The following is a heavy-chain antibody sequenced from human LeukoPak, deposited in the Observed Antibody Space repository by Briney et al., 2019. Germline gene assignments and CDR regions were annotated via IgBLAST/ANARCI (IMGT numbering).Heavy chain of an antibody. Sequence: PGGSLRLSCAASGFTFSSYAMHWVRQAPGKGLEWVAVISYDRSNKYYADSVKGRFTISRDNSKNTLYLQMNSLRAEDTAVYYCARGIYSFDYWGQGTLVTVSS. CDR3: ARGIYSFDY. CDR1: GFTFSSYA. J-gene: IGHJ4*02. D-gene: IGHD2/OR15-2a*01. V-gene: IGHV3-30*04. CDR2: ISYDRSNK.